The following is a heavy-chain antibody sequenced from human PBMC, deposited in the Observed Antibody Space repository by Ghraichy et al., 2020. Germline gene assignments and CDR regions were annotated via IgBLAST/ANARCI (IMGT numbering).Heavy chain of an antibody. J-gene: IGHJ6*04. CDR3: AKEGGTYFDSYYYGLNV. V-gene: IGHV3-30*18. CDR1: EFTFSAFA. Sequence: LSLTCAASEFTFSAFAMHWVRQAPGKGLEWVAVISYDGTSKNYADSVKGRFAISRDNSKYTLHLQMNNLRAEDTAVYYCAKEGGTYFDSYYYGLNVWGKGTTVTVSS. D-gene: IGHD1-26*01. CDR2: ISYDGTSK.